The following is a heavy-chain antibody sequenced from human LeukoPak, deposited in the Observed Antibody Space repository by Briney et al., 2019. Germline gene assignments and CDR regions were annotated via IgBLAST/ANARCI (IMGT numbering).Heavy chain of an antibody. CDR2: ISSSGGHT. V-gene: IGHV3-21*01. CDR1: GLTLRLFS. CDR3: ASPRMIRGTITTPFDY. J-gene: IGHJ4*02. Sequence: GGSLRLSCAASGLTLRLFSMNWVRQAPGKGLEWVSSISSSGGHTFYSDSVKGRFTISRDNAKNSLYLQINSLRAEDTAIYYCASPRMIRGTITTPFDYWGQGILVTVSS. D-gene: IGHD3-10*01.